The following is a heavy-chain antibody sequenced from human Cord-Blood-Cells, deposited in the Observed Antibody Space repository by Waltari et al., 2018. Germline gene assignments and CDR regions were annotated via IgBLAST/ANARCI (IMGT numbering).Heavy chain of an antibody. CDR1: GFTVSSNY. CDR3: ARYIAARAFDI. D-gene: IGHD6-6*01. Sequence: EVQLVESVGGLIQPGGSLRLSCAASGFTVSSNYMSWVRQAPGKGLEWVSVIYSGGNTYYADSVKGRFTISRDNSKNTLYLQMNSLRAEDTAVYYCARYIAARAFDIWGQGTMVTVSS. CDR2: IYSGGNT. V-gene: IGHV3-53*01. J-gene: IGHJ3*02.